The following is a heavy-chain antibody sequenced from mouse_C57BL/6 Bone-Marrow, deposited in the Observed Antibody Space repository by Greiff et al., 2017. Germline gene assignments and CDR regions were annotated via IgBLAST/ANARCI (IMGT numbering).Heavy chain of an antibody. J-gene: IGHJ2*01. Sequence: QVQLQQPGAELVKPGASVKMSCKASGYTFTSYWITWVQQRPGQGLEWVGDIYPGSGSTNYNEKFKSKATLTVDTASSTAYMQLNSLTSEDSAFYCGARKWANWDDDDYWGQGTTLTVSS. D-gene: IGHD4-1*01. V-gene: IGHV1-55*01. CDR2: IYPGSGST. CDR1: GYTFTSYW. CDR3: ARKWANWDDDDY.